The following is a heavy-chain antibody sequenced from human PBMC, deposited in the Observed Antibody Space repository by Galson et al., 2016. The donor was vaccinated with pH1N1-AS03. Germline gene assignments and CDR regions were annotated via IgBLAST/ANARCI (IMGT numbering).Heavy chain of an antibody. D-gene: IGHD3-10*01. V-gene: IGHV2-5*01. CDR2: IYWHDDK. Sequence: PALVKPTQTLTLTCAFSGFSLNDGGLGVGWIRQPPGKALEWLGMIYWHDDKSYNPSLQNRLTLTQGVSKSEVVLQMTNVDPEDTATYYCAHRFYGSGASFFDFWGQGIVVVVS. J-gene: IGHJ4*02. CDR3: AHRFYGSGASFFDF. CDR1: GFSLNDGGLG.